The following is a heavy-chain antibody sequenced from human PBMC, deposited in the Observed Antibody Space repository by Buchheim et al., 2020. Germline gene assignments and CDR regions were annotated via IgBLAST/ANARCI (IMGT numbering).Heavy chain of an antibody. D-gene: IGHD2-2*02. CDR3: ARDAFIPYCSSSSCYRVGRTFDY. CDR2: ISSSGSTI. J-gene: IGHJ4*02. CDR1: GFTFSSYE. Sequence: EVQLVESGGGLVQPGGSLRLSCAASGFTFSSYEMNWVRQAPGKGLEWVSYISSSGSTIYYADSVKGRFTISRDNAKNSLYLQMNSLRAEDTAIYYCARDAFIPYCSSSSCYRVGRTFDYWGQGTL. V-gene: IGHV3-48*03.